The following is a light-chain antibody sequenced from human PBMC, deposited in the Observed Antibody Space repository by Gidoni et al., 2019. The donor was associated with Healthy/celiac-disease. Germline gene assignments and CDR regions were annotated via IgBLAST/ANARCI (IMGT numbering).Light chain of an antibody. CDR3: QSADSSDVV. CDR1: ALPKQY. Sequence: SYELTQPPSVSVSPGQTARIPCSGDALPKQYAYWYQQQPGQAPVLVIYKDSERPSGIPERFSGSSSGTTVTLTISGVQAEDEADYYCQSADSSDVVFGGGTKLTVL. V-gene: IGLV3-25*03. J-gene: IGLJ2*01. CDR2: KDS.